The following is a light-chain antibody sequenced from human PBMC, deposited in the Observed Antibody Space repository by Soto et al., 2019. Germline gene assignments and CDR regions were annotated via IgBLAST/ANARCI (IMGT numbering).Light chain of an antibody. V-gene: IGKV3-20*01. CDR2: GAS. CDR3: QQHWSSPPLT. Sequence: EFVLTQSPGTLSLSPGERATLSCRASQSVSSSYLAWYQQKPGQAPRILIYGASTRATGIPDRFSGSGSGTDFTLTISRLEPEDFAVYYCQQHWSSPPLTFGGGTKVEIK. CDR1: QSVSSSY. J-gene: IGKJ4*01.